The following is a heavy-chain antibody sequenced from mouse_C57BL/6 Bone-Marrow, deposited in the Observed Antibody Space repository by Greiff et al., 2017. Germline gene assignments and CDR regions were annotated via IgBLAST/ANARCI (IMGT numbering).Heavy chain of an antibody. CDR2: ILPGSGST. Sequence: VQLQQSGAELMKPGASVKLSCKATGYTFTGYWIEWVKQRPGHGLEWIGEILPGSGSTNYNEKFKGKATFTADTSSNTAYMQLSSLTTEDSAIYYCARSAKEGSNYVNAMDYWGQGTSVTVSS. J-gene: IGHJ4*01. CDR3: ARSAKEGSNYVNAMDY. V-gene: IGHV1-9*01. D-gene: IGHD2-5*01. CDR1: GYTFTGYW.